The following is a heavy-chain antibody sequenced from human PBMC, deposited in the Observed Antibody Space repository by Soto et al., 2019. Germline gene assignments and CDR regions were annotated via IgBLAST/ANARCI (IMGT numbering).Heavy chain of an antibody. CDR3: ATHYYDSSGYYYLDY. D-gene: IGHD3-22*01. CDR1: GYSFTSYW. J-gene: IGHJ4*02. V-gene: IGHV5-51*01. Sequence: GASLKISCKGSGYSFTSYWIGWVRQMPGKGLEWRGIIYPGDSDTRYSPSFQGQVTISADKSISTAYLQWSSLKASDTAMYYCATHYYDSSGYYYLDYWGQGTLVTVSS. CDR2: IYPGDSDT.